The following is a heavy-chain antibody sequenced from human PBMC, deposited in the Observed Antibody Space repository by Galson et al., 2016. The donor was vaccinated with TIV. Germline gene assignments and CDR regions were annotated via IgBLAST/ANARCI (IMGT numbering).Heavy chain of an antibody. CDR1: GLSVSINY. J-gene: IGHJ6*02. V-gene: IGHV3-66*02. D-gene: IGHD5-12*01. Sequence: LRLSCAASGLSVSINYMTWVRQAPGKGLEWVSLISDGGKAYYSDSVKGRFTISRDNSKNTLYLQMNSLRVEDAAVYYCARDRVVDATYYYYYFGLDVWGQGTAVTVSS. CDR2: ISDGGKA. CDR3: ARDRVVDATYYYYYFGLDV.